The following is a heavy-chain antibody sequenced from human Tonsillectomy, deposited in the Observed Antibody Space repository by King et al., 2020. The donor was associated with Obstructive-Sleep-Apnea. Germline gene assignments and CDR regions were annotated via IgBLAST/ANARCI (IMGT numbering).Heavy chain of an antibody. CDR2: ISPSGAT. D-gene: IGHD3-10*01. CDR1: GGSISISKW. Sequence: QLQLQESGPGLVKPSGTLSLTCVVSGGSISISKWWSWVRQTPGEGLEWIGEISPSGATNYNPSLKSRISISVERTKNQFSLEVNSVTAADTAVYSCARGHGWGSSSDWFDPWGQGILVTVSS. J-gene: IGHJ5*02. CDR3: ARGHGWGSSSDWFDP. V-gene: IGHV4-4*02.